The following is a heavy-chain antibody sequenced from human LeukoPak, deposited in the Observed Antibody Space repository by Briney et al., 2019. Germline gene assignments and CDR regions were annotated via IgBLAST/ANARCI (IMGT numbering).Heavy chain of an antibody. CDR1: GGSLCSYY. CDR2: IYFSGST. V-gene: IGHV4-59*01. CDR3: ARGGYYGSGNDFRFDP. Sequence: PETLSLTCTVSGGSLCSYYWSWIRQPPGKGLERSGYIYFSGSTKYKPSLKSRVTISVDTSKNQFSLKLSSVTAADTAVYYCARGGYYGSGNDFRFDPWGQGTLVTVSS. J-gene: IGHJ5*02. D-gene: IGHD3-10*01.